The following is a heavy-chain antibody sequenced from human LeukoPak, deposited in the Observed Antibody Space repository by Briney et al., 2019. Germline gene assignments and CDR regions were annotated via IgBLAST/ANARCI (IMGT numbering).Heavy chain of an antibody. J-gene: IGHJ4*02. V-gene: IGHV4-30-4*08. CDR3: AREHIVPTRYFDY. Sequence: SQTLSLTCTVSGGSISSGGYYWSWIRQHPGKGLEWIGYIYYSGSTYYNPSLKSRVTISVDTSKNQFSLKLRSVTAADTAVYYCAREHIVPTRYFDYWGQGTLVTVSS. D-gene: IGHD2-21*01. CDR2: IYYSGST. CDR1: GGSISSGGYY.